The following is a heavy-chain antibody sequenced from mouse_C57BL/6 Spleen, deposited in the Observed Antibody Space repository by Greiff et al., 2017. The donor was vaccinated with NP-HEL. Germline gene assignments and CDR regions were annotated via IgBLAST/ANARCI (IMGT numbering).Heavy chain of an antibody. Sequence: EVKVEESGPELVKPGDSVKISCKASGYSFTGYFMNWVMQSHGKSLEWIGRINPYNGDTFYNQKFKGKATLTVDKSSSTAHMEVRSLTSRDSAVYYCARGSSWYFDVWGTGTTVTVAS. J-gene: IGHJ1*03. V-gene: IGHV1-20*01. CDR2: INPYNGDT. D-gene: IGHD1-1*01. CDR3: ARGSSWYFDV. CDR1: GYSFTGYF.